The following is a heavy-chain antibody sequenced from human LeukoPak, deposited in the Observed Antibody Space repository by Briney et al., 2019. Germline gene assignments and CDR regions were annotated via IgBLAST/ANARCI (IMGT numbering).Heavy chain of an antibody. CDR1: GYTFTGYY. CDR3: ARNCSSTSCFSLDP. D-gene: IGHD2-2*01. V-gene: IGHV1-2*02. Sequence: ASVKVSCKASGYTFTGYYMHWVRQAPGQGLEWVGWINPNSGGTNYAQKFQGRVTMTRDTSISTAYMELSRLRSDDTAVYYCARNCSSTSCFSLDPWGQGTLVTVSS. CDR2: INPNSGGT. J-gene: IGHJ5*02.